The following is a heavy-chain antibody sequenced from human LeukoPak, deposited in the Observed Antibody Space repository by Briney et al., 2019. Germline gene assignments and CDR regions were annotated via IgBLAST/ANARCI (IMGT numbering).Heavy chain of an antibody. D-gene: IGHD1-1*01. CDR1: GFTFSTSW. Sequence: GGSLRLSCAASGFTFSTSWMTWVRQAPGKGLEFVANIKHDGSEKYYVDSVKGRFTISRDNAKNSLYLQMNSLRAEDTAVYYCAKATGSEYYFDYWGQGTLVTVSS. CDR2: IKHDGSEK. V-gene: IGHV3-7*01. J-gene: IGHJ4*02. CDR3: AKATGSEYYFDY.